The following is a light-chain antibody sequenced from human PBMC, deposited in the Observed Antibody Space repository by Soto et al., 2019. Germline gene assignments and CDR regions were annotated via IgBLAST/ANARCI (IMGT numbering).Light chain of an antibody. CDR1: QSVTSN. CDR2: GAS. CDR3: QHYNNWTSWT. Sequence: EIVMTQSPATLSVSPGERATLSCRASQSVTSNLAWYQQKPGQAPRLLIYGASTRATGIPARFSGSGSVTKFTRTISSLQSEDFAVYYCQHYNNWTSWTFGQGTKVEIK. V-gene: IGKV3-15*01. J-gene: IGKJ1*01.